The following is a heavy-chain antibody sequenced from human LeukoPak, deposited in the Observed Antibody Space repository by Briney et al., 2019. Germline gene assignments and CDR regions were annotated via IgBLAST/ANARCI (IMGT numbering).Heavy chain of an antibody. D-gene: IGHD6-13*01. CDR1: GFTFSSYG. V-gene: IGHV3-30*02. CDR2: IRYDGSNK. J-gene: IGHJ4*02. CDR3: ENWQQPKEY. Sequence: GRSLRLSSAASGFTFSSYGMHWVRQAPGKGLEWVALIRYDGSNKYYADSVKGRFTISRDNSKNTLYLQMNSLRAEDTAVYYCENWQQPKEYWGQGTLVTVSS.